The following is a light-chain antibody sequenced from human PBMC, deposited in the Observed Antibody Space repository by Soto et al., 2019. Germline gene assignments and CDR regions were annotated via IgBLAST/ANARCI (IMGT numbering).Light chain of an antibody. CDR3: SSYTSSSTSYV. J-gene: IGLJ1*01. Sequence: QSALTQPASVSGSPGQSITISCTGTSSDVGGYNYVSWYQQHPGKAPKLMIYDVSNRPSGVSNRFSGSKSGNTASLTISGLXAXXXXDYYCSSYTSSSTSYVFGTGTKVTV. CDR2: DVS. CDR1: SSDVGGYNY. V-gene: IGLV2-14*01.